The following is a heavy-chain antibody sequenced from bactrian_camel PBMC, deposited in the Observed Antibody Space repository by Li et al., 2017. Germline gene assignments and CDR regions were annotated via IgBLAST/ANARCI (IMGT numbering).Heavy chain of an antibody. CDR3: AGDRSYGAWYMESQYKY. Sequence: QLVESGGGSVQAGGSLRLSCAFDAYTPANVRMAWFRPAPGQKREAVAAITTGGSSTMYHDSVKGRFTISRESGKNTVHLQMNSLMPEDSGVYYCAGDRSYGAWYMESQYKYWGRGTQVTVS. CDR1: AYTPANVR. J-gene: IGHJ4*01. D-gene: IGHD6*01. V-gene: IGHV3S53*01. CDR2: ITTGGSST.